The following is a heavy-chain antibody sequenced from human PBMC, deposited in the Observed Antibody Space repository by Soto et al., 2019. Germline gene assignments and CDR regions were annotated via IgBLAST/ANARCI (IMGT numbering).Heavy chain of an antibody. CDR2: INHSRST. CDR1: VGCFIVYY. CDR3: ARAGHYSSYGMDV. J-gene: IGHJ6*02. Sequence: PSETXSLTCSGYVGCFIVYYGSWIRQPPGKGLEWIGEINHSRSTNYNPSLKSRVTISVDTSKNQFSLKLSSVTAADTAVYSCARAGHYSSYGMDVWGQAPPVTV. V-gene: IGHV4-34*01.